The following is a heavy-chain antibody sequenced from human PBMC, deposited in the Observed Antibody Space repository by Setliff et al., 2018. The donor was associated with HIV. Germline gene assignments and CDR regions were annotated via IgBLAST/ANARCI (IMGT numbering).Heavy chain of an antibody. Sequence: SETLSLTCAFNGGSFSGYYWMWIRQPPGEGLEWIGEINHSGNTNYNPSLKSRVTMSGDTSKNQFSLNLTSVTAADTAVYFRARGLGRGSGTYYNPPGYWGPGTLVTVSS. J-gene: IGHJ4*02. D-gene: IGHD3-10*01. CDR2: INHSGNT. CDR1: GGSFSGYY. CDR3: ARGLGRGSGTYYNPPGY. V-gene: IGHV4-34*01.